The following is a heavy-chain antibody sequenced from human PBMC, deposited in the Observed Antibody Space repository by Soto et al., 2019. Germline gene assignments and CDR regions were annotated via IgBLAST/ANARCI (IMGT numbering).Heavy chain of an antibody. V-gene: IGHV1-18*01. J-gene: IGHJ4*02. Sequence: QVQLVQSGAEVKKPGASVKVSCKASGYTFTSYGISWVRQAPGQGLEWMGWISAYNGNTNYAQKLQGRVTMTTDTSTSTAELELRSLRSDDTAVYYCARHRRIYDSSGYYPYWGQGTLVTVSS. CDR1: GYTFTSYG. CDR2: ISAYNGNT. CDR3: ARHRRIYDSSGYYPY. D-gene: IGHD3-22*01.